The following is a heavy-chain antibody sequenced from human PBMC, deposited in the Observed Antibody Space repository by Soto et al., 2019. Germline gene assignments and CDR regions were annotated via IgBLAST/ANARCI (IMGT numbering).Heavy chain of an antibody. D-gene: IGHD3-22*01. CDR2: IGTAGDT. V-gene: IGHV3-13*01. J-gene: IGHJ4*02. CDR1: GFTFSSYD. Sequence: QPGGSLRLSCAASGFTFSSYDMHWVRQATGKGLEWVSAIGTAGDTYYPGSVKGRFTISRENAKNSLYLQMNSLRAGDTAVYYCAIRASYYDSSGYFDYWGQGTLVTVSS. CDR3: AIRASYYDSSGYFDY.